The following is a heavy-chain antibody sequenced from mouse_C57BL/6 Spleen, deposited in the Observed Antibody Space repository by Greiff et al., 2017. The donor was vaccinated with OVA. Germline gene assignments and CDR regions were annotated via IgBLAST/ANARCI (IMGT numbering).Heavy chain of an antibody. J-gene: IGHJ4*01. V-gene: IGHV3-6*01. D-gene: IGHD2-3*01. CDR3: LYVYYAMDY. Sequence: EVHLVESGPGLVKPSQSLSLTCSVTGYSITSGYYWNWIRQFPGNKLEWMGYISYDGSNNYNPSLKNRISITRDTSKNQFFLKLNSVTTEDTATYYCLYVYYAMDYWGQGTSVTVSS. CDR2: ISYDGSN. CDR1: GYSITSGYY.